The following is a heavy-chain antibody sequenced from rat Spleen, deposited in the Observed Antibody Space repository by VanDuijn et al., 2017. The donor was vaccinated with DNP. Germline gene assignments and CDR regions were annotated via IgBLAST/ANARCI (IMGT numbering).Heavy chain of an antibody. CDR1: GFTFSNYY. Sequence: EVQLVESGGGLVQPGGSLKLSCVASGFTFSNYYMAWVRQAPKKGLEWVATISTSGSRTYYPDSVKGRFTISRDNAKSSLYLQMDSLRSEDTATYYCTTEPSYYSSADYWGQGVMVTVSS. CDR2: ISTSGSRT. J-gene: IGHJ2*01. D-gene: IGHD1-2*01. CDR3: TTEPSYYSSADY. V-gene: IGHV5-27*01.